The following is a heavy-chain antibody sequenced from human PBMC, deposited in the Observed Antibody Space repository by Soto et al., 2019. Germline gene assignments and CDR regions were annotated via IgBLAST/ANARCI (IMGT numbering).Heavy chain of an antibody. D-gene: IGHD1-26*01. CDR2: IWYDGSNK. J-gene: IGHJ4*02. Sequence: GGSLRLSCAASGFTFSSYGMHWVRQAPGKGLEWVAVIWYDGSNKYYADSVKGRFTISRDNSKNTLYLQLNSLRAEDTAVYYCAKVGGGSSFDYWGQGTLVTVSS. CDR1: GFTFSSYG. CDR3: AKVGGGSSFDY. V-gene: IGHV3-30*02.